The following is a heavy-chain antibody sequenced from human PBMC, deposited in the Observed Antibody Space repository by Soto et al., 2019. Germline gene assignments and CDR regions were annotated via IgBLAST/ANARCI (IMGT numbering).Heavy chain of an antibody. Sequence: EVQLVESGGGVVQPGGSLSLSCAVSGFTFSSHWMHWVRQAPGKGLVWVSYINSDGTTTTYADSVKGRFTISRDNAKDTLYLQMNSLRAEDTAVYYCARDVSYSMDVWGQGTTVTVSS. J-gene: IGHJ6*02. CDR3: ARDVSYSMDV. CDR1: GFTFSSHW. CDR2: INSDGTTT. V-gene: IGHV3-74*01.